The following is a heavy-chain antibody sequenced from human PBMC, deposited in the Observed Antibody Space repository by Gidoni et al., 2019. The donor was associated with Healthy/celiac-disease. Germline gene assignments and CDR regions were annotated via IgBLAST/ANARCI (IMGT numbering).Heavy chain of an antibody. J-gene: IGHJ4*02. CDR2: IKPSGGST. CDR3: AAYGSGSRASFDY. V-gene: IGHV1-46*03. D-gene: IGHD3-10*01. Sequence: QAQLVPSGAEVHQPGAPAQVSCQASGYTLTSYYMPWVRQAPGQGLEWMGVIKPSGGSTNYAQKFQGRVTMTRDTSTSTVYMELRSLRSEDTAVYYCAAYGSGSRASFDYWGQGTLVTGSS. CDR1: GYTLTSYY.